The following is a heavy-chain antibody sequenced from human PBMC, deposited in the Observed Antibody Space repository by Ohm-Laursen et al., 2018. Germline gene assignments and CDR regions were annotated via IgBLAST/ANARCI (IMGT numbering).Heavy chain of an antibody. J-gene: IGHJ4*02. CDR3: ARSYGGDAGGGDY. CDR1: GYTFTYFY. D-gene: IGHD2-21*02. Sequence: GASVKVSCKASGYTFTYFYIQWVRQAPGQGLEWMGIINPRDGTTSYAQNFQGRVTMTRDTSTSTVYMELSSLRSEDTAVFYCARSYGGDAGGGDYWGQGTLVTVSS. V-gene: IGHV1-46*01. CDR2: INPRDGTT.